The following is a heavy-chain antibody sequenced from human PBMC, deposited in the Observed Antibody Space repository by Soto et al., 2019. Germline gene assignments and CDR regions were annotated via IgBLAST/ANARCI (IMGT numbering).Heavy chain of an antibody. Sequence: EVQLVESGGGLVQPGGSLRLSCAASGFTFSSYCMHWVRQAPGKGLVWVSSINTDASSTSYADPVKGRFTISRDNAKKTLYLQMNSVRAEDTAVYYCARLAKKSLQNWGQGTLVIVSP. CDR1: GFTFSSYC. V-gene: IGHV3-74*01. CDR2: INTDASST. CDR3: ARLAKKSLQN. J-gene: IGHJ1*01.